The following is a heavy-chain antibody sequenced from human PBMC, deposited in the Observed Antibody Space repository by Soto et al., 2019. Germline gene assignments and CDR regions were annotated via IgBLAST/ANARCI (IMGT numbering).Heavy chain of an antibody. CDR2: IYRSGST. CDR1: GGSISSGGYS. Sequence: SETLSLTCAVSGGSISSGGYSWSWIRQPPGKGLEWIGYIYRSGSTYYNPSLTSRVTISVDRSKNQFSLKLSSVTAADTAVYYCAREGYSGYDSPGYFDYWGQGTLVTVSS. V-gene: IGHV4-30-2*01. CDR3: AREGYSGYDSPGYFDY. J-gene: IGHJ4*02. D-gene: IGHD5-12*01.